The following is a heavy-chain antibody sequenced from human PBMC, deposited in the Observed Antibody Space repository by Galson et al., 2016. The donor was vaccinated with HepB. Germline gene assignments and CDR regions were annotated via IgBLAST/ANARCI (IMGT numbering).Heavy chain of an antibody. D-gene: IGHD3-3*01. J-gene: IGHJ6*02. CDR2: INGDGSST. V-gene: IGHV3-74*01. CDR1: GFTFSKYW. CDR3: ARDDAQHITVFGVVKGGSYSGMDV. Sequence: SLRLSCAASGFTFSKYWMHWVRQAPGKGLVWVSHINGDGSSTAYVDSVKGRFTISRDDARNTLYLQMNSLRAEDTAVYYCARDDAQHITVFGVVKGGSYSGMDVWGQGTTVTVSS.